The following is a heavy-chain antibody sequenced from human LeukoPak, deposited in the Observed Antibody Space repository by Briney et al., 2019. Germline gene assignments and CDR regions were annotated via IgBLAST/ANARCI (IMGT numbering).Heavy chain of an antibody. CDR1: GFTFSSNY. CDR3: ARAPGTYCSGGSCYKTGYRWFDP. J-gene: IGHJ5*02. CDR2: IYSGGST. Sequence: GGSLRLSCAASGFTFSSNYMSWVRQAPGKGLEWVSVIYSGGSTYYADSVKGRFTIARDNSKTTLYLQMNSLRAEDTAVYYCARAPGTYCSGGSCYKTGYRWFDPWGQGTLVTVSS. V-gene: IGHV3-53*01. D-gene: IGHD2-15*01.